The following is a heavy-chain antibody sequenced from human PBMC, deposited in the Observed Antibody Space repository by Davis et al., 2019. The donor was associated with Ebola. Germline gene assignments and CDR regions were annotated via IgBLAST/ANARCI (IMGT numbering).Heavy chain of an antibody. CDR2: IKQDGSEK. CDR1: GFTFSTYA. J-gene: IGHJ3*02. V-gene: IGHV3-7*03. CDR3: AKDTSNIWFDI. D-gene: IGHD1-26*01. Sequence: GGSLRLSCAASGFTFSTYAMTWVRQAPGKGLEWVANIKQDGSEKYYVDSVKGRFTISRDNAKNSLYLQMNGLRVDDTAIYYCAKDTSNIWFDIWGQGTMVTVSS.